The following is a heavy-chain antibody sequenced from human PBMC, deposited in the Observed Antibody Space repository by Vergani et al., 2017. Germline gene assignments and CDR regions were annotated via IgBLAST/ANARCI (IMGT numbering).Heavy chain of an antibody. Sequence: ELQLVESGGGLVKPGGSLRLSCAASGFTFSSYSMNWVRQAPGKGLEWVSSISSSSSYIYYADSVKGRFTISRDNAKNFLYLQMTSLRAEDTAVYYCAGEWTYYDILTGYSRGYYFDYWGQGTLVTVSS. J-gene: IGHJ4*02. D-gene: IGHD3-9*01. CDR2: ISSSSSYI. CDR1: GFTFSSYS. CDR3: AGEWTYYDILTGYSRGYYFDY. V-gene: IGHV3-21*01.